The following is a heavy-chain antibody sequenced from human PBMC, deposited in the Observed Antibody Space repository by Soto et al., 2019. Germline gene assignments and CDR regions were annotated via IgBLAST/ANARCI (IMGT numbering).Heavy chain of an antibody. Sequence: QVQLQESGPGLVKPSQTLSLTCTVSGGSISSGGYYWSWIRQHPGKGLEWIGYIYYSGSTYYNPSLKIRVTISADTSKYQFYLKLISVTAADTAVYYCARDLDGDGGDDAFDIWGQGTMVTVSS. CDR2: IYYSGST. V-gene: IGHV4-31*03. CDR3: ARDLDGDGGDDAFDI. CDR1: GGSISSGGYY. J-gene: IGHJ3*02. D-gene: IGHD4-17*01.